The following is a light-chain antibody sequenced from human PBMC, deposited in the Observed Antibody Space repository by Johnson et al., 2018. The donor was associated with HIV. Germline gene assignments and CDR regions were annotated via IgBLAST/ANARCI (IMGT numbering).Light chain of an antibody. CDR1: NSNIGNNY. V-gene: IGLV1-51*01. Sequence: QPALTQPPSVSAAPGQKVTISCSGSNSNIGNNYVSWYQQLPGTAPKLLIYDNNKRPSGIPDRFSGSKSGTSATLGITGLQTGDEAGYYCEPWASSLCGYYVFGTGTKLTVL. CDR3: EPWASSLCGYYV. CDR2: DNN. J-gene: IGLJ1*01.